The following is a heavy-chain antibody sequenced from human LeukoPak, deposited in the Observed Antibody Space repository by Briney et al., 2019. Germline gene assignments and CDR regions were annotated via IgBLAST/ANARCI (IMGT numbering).Heavy chain of an antibody. CDR3: ARPYSSGWRGAFDI. Sequence: PSETLSLTCTVSGDSISSSSYYWGWIRQPPGKGLEWIGSIYYAGTTYYNPSLKSRVTISVDTSNNQFSLKLSSVTAADTAIYYCARPYSSGWRGAFDIWGQGTMVTVS. D-gene: IGHD6-19*01. CDR2: IYYAGTT. V-gene: IGHV4-39*01. J-gene: IGHJ3*02. CDR1: GDSISSSSYY.